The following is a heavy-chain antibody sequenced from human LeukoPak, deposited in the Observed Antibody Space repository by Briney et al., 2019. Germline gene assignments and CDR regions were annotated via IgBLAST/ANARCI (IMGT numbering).Heavy chain of an antibody. D-gene: IGHD2-21*02. CDR1: GFTFSGSA. J-gene: IGHJ2*01. CDR2: ISSNGGST. V-gene: IGHV3-64*01. Sequence: GGSLRLSCAASGFTFSGSAMHWVRQAPGKGLEYVSAISSNGGSTYYANSVKGRFTISRDNSKNTVFLQMGSLRTEDMAVYYCARGEPDCAGDCPYWYLDLWGRGTLVTVSS. CDR3: ARGEPDCAGDCPYWYLDL.